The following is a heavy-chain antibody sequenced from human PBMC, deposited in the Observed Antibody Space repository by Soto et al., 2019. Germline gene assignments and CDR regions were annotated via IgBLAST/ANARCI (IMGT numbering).Heavy chain of an antibody. CDR3: ARWSYLDY. CDR1: GFSFGSYS. V-gene: IGHV3-23*01. D-gene: IGHD3-3*01. CDR2: ISGSDGKR. Sequence: GSLRLSCAASGFSFGSYSLSWVRQAPGKGLEWVSTISGSDGKRFYADAVKVRFSISRDTSQNTLYLQMNSLRADDTAIYYCARWSYLDYWGQGTRVTVYS. J-gene: IGHJ4*02.